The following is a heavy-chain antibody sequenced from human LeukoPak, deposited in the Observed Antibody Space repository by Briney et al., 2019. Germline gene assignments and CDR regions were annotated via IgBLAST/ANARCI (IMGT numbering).Heavy chain of an antibody. V-gene: IGHV3-23*01. Sequence: PGGSLRLSCTASGFTFSSSAMTWVRQAPGKGLEWVSSISVSGGNTYYADSVKGRFTISRDNSKNTLYLLMNSLRAEDTAVYYCAGVGTYGYWGQGTLVTVSS. CDR1: GFTFSSSA. CDR2: ISVSGGNT. D-gene: IGHD4-17*01. J-gene: IGHJ4*02. CDR3: AGVGTYGY.